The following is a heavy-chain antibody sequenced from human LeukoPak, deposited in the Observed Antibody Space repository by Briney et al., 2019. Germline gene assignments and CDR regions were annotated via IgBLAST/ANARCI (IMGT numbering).Heavy chain of an antibody. D-gene: IGHD3-3*01. CDR1: GFTFSSYA. V-gene: IGHV3-23*01. J-gene: IGHJ4*02. CDR2: ISGRGGST. CDR3: AKDVHYDFWSGYSFDY. Sequence: GGSLRLSCATSGFTFSSYAMSWVRQAPGKGLEWVSAISGRGGSTYYADSVKGRFTISRDNSKNTLYLQMNSLRAEDTAVYYCAKDVHYDFWSGYSFDYWGQGTLVTVSS.